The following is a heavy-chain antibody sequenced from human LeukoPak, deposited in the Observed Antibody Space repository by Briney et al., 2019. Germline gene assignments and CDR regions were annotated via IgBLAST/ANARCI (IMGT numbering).Heavy chain of an antibody. Sequence: ASVKVSCKASGYTFTSYDINWVRQATGQGLEWMGWMNPNSGNTGYAQKFQGRVTITRNTSISTAYMELSSLRSEDTAVYYCARGGPIYGSGSYSSYYYYMDVWGKGTTVTISS. J-gene: IGHJ6*03. CDR2: MNPNSGNT. D-gene: IGHD3-10*01. CDR1: GYTFTSYD. V-gene: IGHV1-8*03. CDR3: ARGGPIYGSGSYSSYYYYMDV.